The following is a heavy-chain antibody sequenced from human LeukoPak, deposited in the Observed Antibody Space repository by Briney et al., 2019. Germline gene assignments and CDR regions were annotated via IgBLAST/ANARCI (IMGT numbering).Heavy chain of an antibody. CDR3: AGGPSGLGWFDP. V-gene: IGHV1-18*01. D-gene: IGHD3-10*01. CDR2: ISAHNGDT. Sequence: ASVKVSCKASGDTFTRYGISWVRQAPGQGLEWMGWISAHNGDTNYAQKSQGIVTMTTDTSTTTAYMELRSLTSDDTAVYYCAGGPSGLGWFDPWGQGTLVTVSS. CDR1: GDTFTRYG. J-gene: IGHJ5*02.